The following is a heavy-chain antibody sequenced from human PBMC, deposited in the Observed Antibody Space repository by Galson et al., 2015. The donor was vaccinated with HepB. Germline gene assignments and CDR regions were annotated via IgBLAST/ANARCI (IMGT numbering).Heavy chain of an antibody. J-gene: IGHJ3*02. CDR1: GDSVSSNSAA. CDR2: TYCRSKWYN. D-gene: IGHD3-22*01. CDR3: ARDTSSITMIVVVITPGAFDI. Sequence: CAISGDSVSSNSAAWNWIRQSPSRGLEWLGRTYCRSKWYNDYAVSVKSRITINPDTSKNQFSLQLNSVTPEDTAVYCCARDTSSITMIVVVITPGAFDIWGQGTMVTVSS. V-gene: IGHV6-1*01.